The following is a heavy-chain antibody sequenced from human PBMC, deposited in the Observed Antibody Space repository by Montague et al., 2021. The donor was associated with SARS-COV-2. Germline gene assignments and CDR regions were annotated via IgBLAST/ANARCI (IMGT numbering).Heavy chain of an antibody. CDR2: INHGGST. D-gene: IGHD3-3*01. J-gene: IGHJ4*02. V-gene: IGHV4-34*01. CDR1: GGSFSGYY. CDR3: ARGLGRPGTIFGVALY. Sequence: SETLSLICGAYGGSFSGYYWSWIRQPPGKGLQWIGGINHGGSTXXXSSXXXRGTISLDTSKNQFSLNLTSVSAADTAVYYCARGLGRPGTIFGVALYWGQGTLVTVSS.